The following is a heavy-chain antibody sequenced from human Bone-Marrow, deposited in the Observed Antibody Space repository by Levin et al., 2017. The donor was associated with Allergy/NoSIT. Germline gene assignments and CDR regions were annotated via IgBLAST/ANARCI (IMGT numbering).Heavy chain of an antibody. CDR2: IYHSGST. D-gene: IGHD2-2*01. J-gene: IGHJ4*02. CDR3: ASSVVPTASKPFDY. Sequence: PSETLSLTCGVYGGSFSGYYWSWIRQPPGKGLEWIGEIYHSGSTNYNPSLKSRVTISVDTSKNQFSLKLSSVTAADTAVYYCASSVVPTASKPFDYWGQGTLVTVSS. V-gene: IGHV4-34*01. CDR1: GGSFSGYY.